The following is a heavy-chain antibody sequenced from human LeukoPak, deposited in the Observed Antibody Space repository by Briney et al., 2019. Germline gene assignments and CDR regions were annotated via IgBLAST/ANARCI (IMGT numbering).Heavy chain of an antibody. CDR1: GFTFSSYG. V-gene: IGHV3-33*01. Sequence: GRSLRLSCAASGFTFSSYGMHWVRQAPGKGLEWVAVIWYDGSNKYYANSVKGRFAISRDNSKNTLYLQMNSLSAEDTAVYYCARDRGYYDSSGYYSPWNWFDPWGQGTLVTVSS. D-gene: IGHD3-22*01. CDR2: IWYDGSNK. J-gene: IGHJ5*02. CDR3: ARDRGYYDSSGYYSPWNWFDP.